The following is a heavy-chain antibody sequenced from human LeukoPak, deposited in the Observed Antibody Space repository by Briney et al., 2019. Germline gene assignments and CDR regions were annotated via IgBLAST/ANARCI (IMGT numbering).Heavy chain of an antibody. D-gene: IGHD6-13*01. V-gene: IGHV3-7*01. Sequence: GGSLRLSCAASGFTFSSYWMTWVRQGPGKGLEWVANIKPDGSLIYYVDSVKGRFTISRDNAKNSLYLQMNSLRAEDTAVYYCARDLPVAAVADYWGQGTLVTVSS. CDR3: ARDLPVAAVADY. CDR1: GFTFSSYW. CDR2: IKPDGSLI. J-gene: IGHJ4*02.